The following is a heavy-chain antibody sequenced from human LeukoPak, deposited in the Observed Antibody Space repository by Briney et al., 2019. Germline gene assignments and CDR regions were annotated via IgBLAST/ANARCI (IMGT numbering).Heavy chain of an antibody. J-gene: IGHJ6*02. CDR1: GYTFTSYA. CDR2: INAGNGNT. D-gene: IGHD3-10*01. Sequence: ASVKVSCKASGYTFTSYAMHWVRQAPGQRLEWMGWINAGNGNTKYSQKFQGRVTITRDTSASTAYMELSSLRSEDAAVYYCAREMYYYGSGPKIYYYYGMGVWGQGTTVTVSS. CDR3: AREMYYYGSGPKIYYYYGMGV. V-gene: IGHV1-3*01.